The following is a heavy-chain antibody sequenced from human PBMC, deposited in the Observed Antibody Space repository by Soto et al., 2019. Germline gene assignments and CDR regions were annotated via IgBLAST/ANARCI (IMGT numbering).Heavy chain of an antibody. V-gene: IGHV3-30*18. D-gene: IGHD3-22*01. CDR3: AKEYYYDSSGYSAPFDY. CDR1: GFTFSSYG. CDR2: ISYDGSNK. J-gene: IGHJ4*02. Sequence: PGGSLRLSCAASGFTFSSYGMHWVRQAPGKGLEWVAVISYDGSNKYYADSVKGRFTISRDNSKNTLYLQMNSLRAEDTAVYYCAKEYYYDSSGYSAPFDYWGQGTLVTVS.